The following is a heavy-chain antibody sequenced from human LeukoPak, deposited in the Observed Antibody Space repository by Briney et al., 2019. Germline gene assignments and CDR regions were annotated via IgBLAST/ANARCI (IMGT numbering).Heavy chain of an antibody. CDR2: ISAYNGNT. Sequence: ASVKVSCKASGYTFTSYGISWVRQAPGQGLEWMGWISAYNGNTNYAQKLQGRVTMTTDTSTSTAYMELRSLRSDDTAVYYCARRVGYCSSTSCPNWFDPWGQGTLVTVSS. D-gene: IGHD2-2*01. CDR1: GYTFTSYG. CDR3: ARRVGYCSSTSCPNWFDP. J-gene: IGHJ5*02. V-gene: IGHV1-18*01.